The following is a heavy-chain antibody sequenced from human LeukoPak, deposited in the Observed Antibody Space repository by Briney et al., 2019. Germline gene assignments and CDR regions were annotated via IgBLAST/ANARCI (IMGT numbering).Heavy chain of an antibody. J-gene: IGHJ4*02. V-gene: IGHV3-74*01. CDR1: GFTFSSYW. Sequence: GGSLRLSCAASGFTFSSYWMHWVRQAPGKGLVWVSNIKTDGSITTYADSVKGRFTISRDNAKNTLYLQMNSLRAEDSALYYCARDFPVAGTYYFDYWGQGTLVTVSS. CDR3: ARDFPVAGTYYFDY. D-gene: IGHD6-19*01. CDR2: IKTDGSIT.